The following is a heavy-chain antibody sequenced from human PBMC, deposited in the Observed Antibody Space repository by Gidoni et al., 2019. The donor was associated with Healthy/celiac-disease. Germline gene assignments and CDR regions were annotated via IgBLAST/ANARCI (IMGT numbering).Heavy chain of an antibody. J-gene: IGHJ3*02. CDR3: ASTEWLQFEVDAFDI. V-gene: IGHV3-48*03. CDR1: GFTFSSYK. D-gene: IGHD5-12*01. CDR2: ISSSGSTI. Sequence: EVQLVESGGGLVQPGGSLRLSCAASGFTFSSYKMNWVRQAPGKGLEWVSYISSSGSTIYYADSVKGRFTISRDNAKNSLYLQMNSLRAEDTAVYYCASTEWLQFEVDAFDIWGQGTMVTVSS.